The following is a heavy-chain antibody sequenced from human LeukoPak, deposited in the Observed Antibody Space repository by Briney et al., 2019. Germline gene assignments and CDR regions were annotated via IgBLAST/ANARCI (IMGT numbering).Heavy chain of an antibody. CDR2: MQYDGSVK. J-gene: IGHJ2*01. V-gene: IGHV3-30*02. CDR3: ASGQGWHFDL. CDR1: GFSFSNYG. Sequence: GGSLRLSCVASGFSFSNYGTHWVRQAPGEGLEWVTFMQYDGSVKFYADSVKGRFTVSRDNSRNSLFLQMNNLRAEDTAVYYCASGQGWHFDLWGRGTLVTVSS. D-gene: IGHD2-15*01.